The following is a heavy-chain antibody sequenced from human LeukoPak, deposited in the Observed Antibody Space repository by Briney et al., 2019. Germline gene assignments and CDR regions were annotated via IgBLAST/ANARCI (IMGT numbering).Heavy chain of an antibody. CDR1: GYTFTNYA. J-gene: IGHJ4*02. D-gene: IGHD2-21*01. Sequence: ASVKDSCKASGYTFTNYAVHWVRQAPGQRPEWMGWINAGNGDTKYSQNFQGRVTITRDTSASTAYMELSSLTSEDTALYYCARDDCGDTCYPGGYWGQGTLVTVSS. CDR3: ARDDCGDTCYPGGY. CDR2: INAGNGDT. V-gene: IGHV1-3*01.